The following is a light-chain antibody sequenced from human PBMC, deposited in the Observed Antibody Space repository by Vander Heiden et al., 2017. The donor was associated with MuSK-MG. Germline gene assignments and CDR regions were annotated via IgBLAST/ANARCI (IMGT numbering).Light chain of an antibody. V-gene: IGKV1-39*01. J-gene: IGKJ4*01. Sequence: DIQMTQSPSSLSASVGDRVTITCRASQSISNNLNWYQQKPGKAPELLIYAASRLQSGVPSRFSGSGSGTDFTLTITSLQPEDFATYYCQQTYSTPRTFGGGTKVXIK. CDR3: QQTYSTPRT. CDR1: QSISNN. CDR2: AAS.